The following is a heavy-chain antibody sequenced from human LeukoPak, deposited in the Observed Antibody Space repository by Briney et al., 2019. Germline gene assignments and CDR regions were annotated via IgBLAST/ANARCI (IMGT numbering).Heavy chain of an antibody. V-gene: IGHV3-53*01. J-gene: IGHJ4*02. CDR1: GFTVSSNY. CDR3: ARVSVHFDY. CDR2: IYTGGNT. D-gene: IGHD1-14*01. Sequence: PGGSLRLSCAASGFTVSSNYMSWVRQAPGKGLEWFSVIYTGGNTYYADSVKGRFTISRDNSKNTVYLQMNSLRAEDTAVYYCARVSVHFDYWGQGTLVTVSS.